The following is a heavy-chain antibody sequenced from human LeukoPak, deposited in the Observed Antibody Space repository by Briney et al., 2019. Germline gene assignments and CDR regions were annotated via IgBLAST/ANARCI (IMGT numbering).Heavy chain of an antibody. CDR3: ARGGDKGWFDH. V-gene: IGHV1-69*02. D-gene: IGHD4-17*01. CDR2: IIPILGIA. Sequence: SXKVSCKASGGTFISYTISWVRQAPGQGLEWMGRIIPILGIANYAQKFRGRVTITADKSTSTAYMELSSLRSEDTAVYYCARGGDKGWFDHWGQGTLVTVSS. J-gene: IGHJ5*02. CDR1: GGTFISYT.